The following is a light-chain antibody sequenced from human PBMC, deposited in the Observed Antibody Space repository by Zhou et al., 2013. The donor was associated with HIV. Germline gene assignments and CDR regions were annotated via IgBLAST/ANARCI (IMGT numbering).Light chain of an antibody. CDR3: QQAGSFPPT. CDR1: QTLSNL. J-gene: IGKJ4*01. V-gene: IGKV1-12*01. CDR2: AAS. Sequence: DIQMTQSPPTLSTSVGDRVTITCRASQTLSNLLAWYQQKPGKAPKLLIYAASNLRSGVPSRFSGSGFGTDFTLTISSLQPEDFATYFCQQAGSFPPTFGGGTKVE.